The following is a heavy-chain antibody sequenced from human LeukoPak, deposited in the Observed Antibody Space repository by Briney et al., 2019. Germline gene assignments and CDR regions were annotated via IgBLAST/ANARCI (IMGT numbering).Heavy chain of an antibody. CDR3: AKEGDSSGHCGVSDI. V-gene: IGHV3-30*04. J-gene: IGHJ3*02. D-gene: IGHD3-22*01. CDR1: GHTFSRYP. CDR2: ISYDGRAE. Sequence: GGSLRLSCVASGHTFSRYPIHWVRQAPGKGLEWVAVISYDGRAENYADSVKGRLSISRDNSKDTVFLQMNSLKVEDTAVYYCAKEGDSSGHCGVSDIWGQGTVVSVSS.